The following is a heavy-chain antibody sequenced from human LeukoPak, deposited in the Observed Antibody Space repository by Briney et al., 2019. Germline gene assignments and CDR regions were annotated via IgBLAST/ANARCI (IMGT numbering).Heavy chain of an antibody. J-gene: IGHJ6*02. V-gene: IGHV3-23*01. CDR3: AKVPYSDYGSGRAPFMDV. CDR1: GFSFSNYA. D-gene: IGHD3-10*01. CDR2: LSDSGRDT. Sequence: GGSLRLSCAASGFSFSNYAMSWVRQAPGEGLDWVSTLSDSGRDTYYADSVKGRFTISRDNSKNTLYLQMTSLRVEDTATYYCAKVPYSDYGSGRAPFMDVWGQGTTVAVSS.